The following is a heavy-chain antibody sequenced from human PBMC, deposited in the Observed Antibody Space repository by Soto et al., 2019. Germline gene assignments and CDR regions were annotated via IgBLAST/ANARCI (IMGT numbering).Heavy chain of an antibody. CDR1: GGSISSGGYY. D-gene: IGHD1-26*01. Sequence: SEALSLTCTVSGGSISSGGYYWSWIRQHPGKGLEWIGYIYYSGSTYYNPSLKSRVTISVDTSKNQFSLKLSSVTAADTAVYYCAREQRATFRHHDWFDPWGQGTLVTVSS. CDR2: IYYSGST. J-gene: IGHJ5*02. CDR3: AREQRATFRHHDWFDP. V-gene: IGHV4-31*03.